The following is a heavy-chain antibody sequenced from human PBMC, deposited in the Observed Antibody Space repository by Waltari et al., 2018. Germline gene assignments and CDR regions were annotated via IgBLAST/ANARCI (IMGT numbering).Heavy chain of an antibody. CDR2: ISVTSATT. V-gene: IGHV3-23*01. CDR1: GFTFSSYA. Sequence: EVQLLESGGGLVQPGGSLRLSCAASGFTFSSYALTWVRQAPGKGPGWASVISVTSATTHYADSLRGRFTISRDNSKNTRYLQMNSLRVEDTAVYYCAKDRSFMPGSWHPLDYWGQGALVTVSS. CDR3: AKDRSFMPGSWHPLDY. J-gene: IGHJ4*02. D-gene: IGHD6-13*01.